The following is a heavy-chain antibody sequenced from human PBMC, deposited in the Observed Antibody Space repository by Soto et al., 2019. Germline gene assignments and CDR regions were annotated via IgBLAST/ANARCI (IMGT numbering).Heavy chain of an antibody. CDR3: AKSGGGGGLGDYFDY. Sequence: EVQLLESGGSLVQPGGSLTLSCAASGYTFSAFAMSWVRQAPGKGLEWVSTISGSGGSTYNADSVKGRFTFSRDNFANRLNLQMNSLRADDTAGYYCAKSGGGGGLGDYFDYWGQGTVVTVSS. CDR2: ISGSGGST. CDR1: GYTFSAFA. D-gene: IGHD6-25*01. J-gene: IGHJ4*02. V-gene: IGHV3-23*01.